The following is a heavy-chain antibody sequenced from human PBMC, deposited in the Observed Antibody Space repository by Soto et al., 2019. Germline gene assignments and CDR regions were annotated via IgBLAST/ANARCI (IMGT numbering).Heavy chain of an antibody. CDR3: AKSSPEYCSSTSCYAANYYYYYMDV. CDR1: GFTFSSYA. Sequence: EVQLLESGGGLVQPGGSLRLSCAASGFTFSSYAMSWVRQAPGKGLEWVSAISGSGGSTYYADSVKGRFTISRDNSKNTLYLQMNSLRAEDTAVYYCAKSSPEYCSSTSCYAANYYYYYMDVWGKGTTVTVSS. V-gene: IGHV3-23*01. CDR2: ISGSGGST. D-gene: IGHD2-2*01. J-gene: IGHJ6*03.